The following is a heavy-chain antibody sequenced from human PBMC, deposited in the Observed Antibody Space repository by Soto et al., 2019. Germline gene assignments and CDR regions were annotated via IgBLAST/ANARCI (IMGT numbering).Heavy chain of an antibody. CDR3: ARWSDNKVVDP. Sequence: QVQLMESGGGVVQPGTSLRLSCAASGFIFRNHGMHWVRQAPGKGLEWLAVIWYDGSDKYYADSVQGRFTISRDNSKNTLYPEMNSVRAEDTAVYYCARWSDNKVVDPWGQGTVVTVSS. CDR1: GFIFRNHG. D-gene: IGHD1-1*01. J-gene: IGHJ5*02. CDR2: IWYDGSDK. V-gene: IGHV3-33*01.